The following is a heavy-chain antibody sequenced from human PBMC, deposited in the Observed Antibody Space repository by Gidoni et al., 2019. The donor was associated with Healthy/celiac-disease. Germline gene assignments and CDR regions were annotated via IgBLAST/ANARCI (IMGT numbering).Heavy chain of an antibody. J-gene: IGHJ4*02. CDR1: GGTFSSYT. CDR3: ARDDYGDGFEDY. V-gene: IGHV1-69*08. CDR2: IIPILGIA. Sequence: QVQLVQSGAEVKKPGSSVQVSCKASGGTFSSYTISWVRQAPGQGLEWMGRIIPILGIANYAQKFQGRVTITADKSTSTAYMELSSLRSEDTAVYYCARDDYGDGFEDYWGQGTLVTVSS. D-gene: IGHD4-17*01.